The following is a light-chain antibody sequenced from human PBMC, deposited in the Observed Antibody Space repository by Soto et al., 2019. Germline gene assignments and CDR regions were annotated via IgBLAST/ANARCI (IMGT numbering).Light chain of an antibody. Sequence: EIVLTQSPATLSLSPGERATLSCRTSQSVSRYLAWYQQKPGQAPRLLIYDSTDRATGLPARFSGSGSGTDFTLTINSLEPEDFAVYYCQQRNSWPLTFGGGNTVEIK. CDR3: QQRNSWPLT. J-gene: IGKJ4*01. V-gene: IGKV3-11*01. CDR2: DST. CDR1: QSVSRY.